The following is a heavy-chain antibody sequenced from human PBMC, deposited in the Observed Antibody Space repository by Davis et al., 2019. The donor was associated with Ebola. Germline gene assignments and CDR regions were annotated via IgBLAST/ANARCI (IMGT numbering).Heavy chain of an antibody. J-gene: IGHJ6*02. CDR1: GFTFSSYG. CDR3: AKDLELGELLLVYYYYGMDV. V-gene: IGHV3-30*18. CDR2: ISYDGSNK. D-gene: IGHD3-10*01. Sequence: GESLKISCAASGFTFSSYGMHWVRQVPGKGLEWVAVISYDGSNKYYADSVKGRFTISRDNSKNTLYLQMNSLRAEDTAVYYCAKDLELGELLLVYYYYGMDVWGQGTTVTVSS.